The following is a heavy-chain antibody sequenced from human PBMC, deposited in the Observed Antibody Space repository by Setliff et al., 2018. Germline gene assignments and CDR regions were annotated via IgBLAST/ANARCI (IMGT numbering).Heavy chain of an antibody. CDR2: VDQGANT. V-gene: IGHV3-23*01. CDR3: AKDRLPDGKWYFES. D-gene: IGHD2-8*01. Sequence: GGSLRLSCVPSGFTFGAYTLTWVRQAPGKGLEFVSGVDQGANTYYGDSVKGRFTISRDNSQNTVSPQMTNLIVEDTAICYCAKDRLPDGKWYFESSGPGILVTVSS. CDR1: GFTFGAYT. J-gene: IGHJ4*02.